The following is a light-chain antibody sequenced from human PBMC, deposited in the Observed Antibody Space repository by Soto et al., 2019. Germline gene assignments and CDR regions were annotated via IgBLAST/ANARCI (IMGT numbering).Light chain of an antibody. CDR1: SSDVGDYDY. Sequence: QSALTQPASGSGSPGQSITISCTGTSSDVGDYDYVSWHQQYPGKVPKLMIYEVTHRPSGVSNRFSGSKSGNTASLTISGLQAEDEAAYYCSSYTSSSHVVFGEGTKLTVL. CDR2: EVT. J-gene: IGLJ2*01. CDR3: SSYTSSSHVV. V-gene: IGLV2-14*01.